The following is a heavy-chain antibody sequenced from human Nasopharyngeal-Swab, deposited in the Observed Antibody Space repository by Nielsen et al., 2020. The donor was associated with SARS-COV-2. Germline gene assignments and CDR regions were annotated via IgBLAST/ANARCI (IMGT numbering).Heavy chain of an antibody. V-gene: IGHV4-4*07. Sequence: SETLSLTRTVSGGSISSYYWSWIRQPAGKGLEWIGRIYTSGSTNYNPSLKSRVTMSVDTSKNQFSLKLSSVTAADTAVYYCAREGLRVYAVDYYYGMDVWGQGTTVTVSS. D-gene: IGHD2-8*01. J-gene: IGHJ6*02. CDR1: GGSISSYY. CDR3: AREGLRVYAVDYYYGMDV. CDR2: IYTSGST.